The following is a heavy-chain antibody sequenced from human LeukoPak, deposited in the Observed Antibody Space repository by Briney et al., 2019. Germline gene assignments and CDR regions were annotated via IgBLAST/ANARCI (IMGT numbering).Heavy chain of an antibody. CDR1: GGSISSGSYY. CDR3: ARSFPRSDLSPGGYAFDI. Sequence: SETLSLTCTVSGGSISSGSYYWSWIRQPARKGLEWIGEINHSGSTNYNPSLKSRVTISVDTSKNQFSLKLSSVTAADTAVYYCARSFPRSDLSPGGYAFDIWGQGTMVTVSS. CDR2: INHSGST. D-gene: IGHD6-25*01. V-gene: IGHV4-61*10. J-gene: IGHJ3*02.